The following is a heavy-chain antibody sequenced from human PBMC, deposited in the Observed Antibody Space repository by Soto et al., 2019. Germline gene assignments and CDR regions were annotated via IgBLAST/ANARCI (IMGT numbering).Heavy chain of an antibody. CDR2: ISSSSSYI. CDR3: ASPLSAGPFDY. D-gene: IGHD2-15*01. CDR1: EFNFSSYS. Sequence: EVQLVESGGGLVKPGGSLRLSCAASEFNFSSYSMNWVRQAPEKGLEWVSSISSSSSYIYYADSVKGRFTISRDNAKNSLYLQRNRLRAEDTAVYYCASPLSAGPFDYWGQGTLVSVSS. V-gene: IGHV3-21*01. J-gene: IGHJ4*02.